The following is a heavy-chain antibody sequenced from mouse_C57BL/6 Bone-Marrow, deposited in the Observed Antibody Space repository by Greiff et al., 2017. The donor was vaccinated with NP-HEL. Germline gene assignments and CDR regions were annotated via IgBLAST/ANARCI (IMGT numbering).Heavy chain of an antibody. V-gene: IGHV1-15*01. J-gene: IGHJ4*01. CDR1: GYTFTDYE. D-gene: IGHD5-5*01. CDR3: NYLYAMDY. Sequence: SGAELVRPGASVTLSCKASGYTFTDYEMHWVKQTPVHGLEWIGAIDPETGGTAYNQKFKGKAILTADKSSSTAYMELRSLTSEDSAVYYCNYLYAMDYWGQGTSVTVSS. CDR2: IDPETGGT.